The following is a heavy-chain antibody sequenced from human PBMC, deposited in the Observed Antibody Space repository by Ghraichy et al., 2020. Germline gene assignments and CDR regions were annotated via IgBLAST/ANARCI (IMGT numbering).Heavy chain of an antibody. CDR1: GGSFIAYY. CDR2: INLSGGA. D-gene: IGHD1-20*01. V-gene: IGHV4-34*01. J-gene: IGHJ4*02. Sequence: SETLSLTCAIYGGSFIAYYWCWICQPPGTGLEWIGEINLSGGANYNPSLASRVTISVDTSMDQFSLKLRSVTAADTAVSYCARVAYNFTSGRFDFWGQGTPVTVSS. CDR3: ARVAYNFTSGRFDF.